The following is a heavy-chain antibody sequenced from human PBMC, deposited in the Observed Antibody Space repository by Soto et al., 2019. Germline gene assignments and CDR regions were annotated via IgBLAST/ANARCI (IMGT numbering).Heavy chain of an antibody. Sequence: GGSLRLSCAASGFTFSNYAMSWVRQAPGKGLEWVSTISTSGFNTYYADSVKGRFIISRDNSKNTLYVQMSSLRVEDTAVYYCATRWWSKIYWGQGTLVTVSS. D-gene: IGHD2-15*01. CDR1: GFTFSNYA. CDR3: ATRWWSKIY. V-gene: IGHV3-23*01. CDR2: ISTSGFNT. J-gene: IGHJ4*02.